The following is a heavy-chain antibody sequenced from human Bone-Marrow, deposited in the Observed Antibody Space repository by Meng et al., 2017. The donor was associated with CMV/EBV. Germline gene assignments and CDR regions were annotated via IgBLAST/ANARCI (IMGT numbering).Heavy chain of an antibody. CDR1: YTFTRYG. Sequence: YTFTRYGISWVRQSPGQGLEWMGWISAYNGNTNYAQKLQGRVTMTTDTSTSTAYMELRSLRPDDTAVYYCARVHYDFWSGYTNWFDPWGQGTLVTVSS. D-gene: IGHD3-3*01. J-gene: IGHJ5*02. CDR2: ISAYNGNT. CDR3: ARVHYDFWSGYTNWFDP. V-gene: IGHV1-18*01.